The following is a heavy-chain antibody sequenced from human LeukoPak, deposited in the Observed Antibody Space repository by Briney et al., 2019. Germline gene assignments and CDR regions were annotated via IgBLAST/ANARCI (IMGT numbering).Heavy chain of an antibody. D-gene: IGHD2-2*01. V-gene: IGHV3-30*03. CDR1: GFSFITYS. CDR3: ARDRIVVVPAGNSGIAAEPPVG. J-gene: IGHJ4*02. Sequence: PGGSLRLSCAASGFSFITYSMNWVRQAPGKGLEWVAVISYDGSNKYYADSVKGRFTISRDNSKNTLYLQMNSLRAEDTAVYYCARDRIVVVPAGNSGIAAEPPVGWGQGTLVTVSS. CDR2: ISYDGSNK.